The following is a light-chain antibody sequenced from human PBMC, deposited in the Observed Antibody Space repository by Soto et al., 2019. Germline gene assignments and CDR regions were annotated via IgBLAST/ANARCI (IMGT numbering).Light chain of an antibody. V-gene: IGLV1-40*01. Sequence: QLVLTQPPSVSGAPGQRVTISCTGSSSNIGAGYDVRWYQQLPGTAPKLLISGNSNRPSGVPDRFSGSKSGTSASLAITGLQAEEEADYYCQSYDSSLSASVFGGGTKLTVL. CDR1: SSNIGAGYD. CDR2: GNS. CDR3: QSYDSSLSASV. J-gene: IGLJ2*01.